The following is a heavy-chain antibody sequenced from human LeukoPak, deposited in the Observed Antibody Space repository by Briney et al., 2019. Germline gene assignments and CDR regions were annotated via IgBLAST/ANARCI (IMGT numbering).Heavy chain of an antibody. V-gene: IGHV3-30-3*01. Sequence: GRSLRLSCAASGFTFSSYATHWVRQAPGKGLEWVAVISYDGSNKYYADSVKGRFTISRDNSKNTLYLQMNSLRAEDTAVYYCARERDYDSSGYAFYFDYWGQGTLVTVSS. CDR3: ARERDYDSSGYAFYFDY. J-gene: IGHJ4*02. CDR1: GFTFSSYA. D-gene: IGHD3-22*01. CDR2: ISYDGSNK.